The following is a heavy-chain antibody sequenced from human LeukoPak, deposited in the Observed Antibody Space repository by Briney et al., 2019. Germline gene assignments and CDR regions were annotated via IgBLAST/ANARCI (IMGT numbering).Heavy chain of an antibody. D-gene: IGHD5-18*01. CDR1: GGSFSGYY. CDR3: ARGRRGYSYGGFGRFDP. CDR2: INHSGST. Sequence: SETLSLTCAVYGGSFSGYYWSWIRQPPGKGLEWIGEINHSGSTNYNPSLKSRVTISVDTSKNQFSLKLSSVTAADTAVYYCARGRRGYSYGGFGRFDPWGQGTLVTVSS. J-gene: IGHJ5*02. V-gene: IGHV4-34*01.